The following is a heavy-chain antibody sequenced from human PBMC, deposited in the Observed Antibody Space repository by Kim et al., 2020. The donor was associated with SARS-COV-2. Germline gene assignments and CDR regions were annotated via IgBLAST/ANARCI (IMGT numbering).Heavy chain of an antibody. J-gene: IGHJ4*02. CDR2: ISSSSSYI. D-gene: IGHD6-13*01. Sequence: GGSLRLSCAASGFTFSSYSMNWVRQAPGKGLEWVSSISSSSSYIYYADSVKGRFTISRDNAKNSLYLQMNSLRAEDTAVYYCARDGEQQPAFHWGQGTLVTVSS. CDR3: ARDGEQQPAFH. CDR1: GFTFSSYS. V-gene: IGHV3-21*01.